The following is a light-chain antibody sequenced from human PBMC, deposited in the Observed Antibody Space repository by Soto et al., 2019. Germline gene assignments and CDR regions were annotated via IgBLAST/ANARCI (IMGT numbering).Light chain of an antibody. CDR3: QRYGSSPRT. V-gene: IGKV3-20*01. J-gene: IGKJ5*01. Sequence: EIVLTQSAGTLSLSPGERATLSGMASQSVSSSFLAWYQQKVGQAPRLLIYGASSRATGIPDRFSGSGSGTDFTLTISRLEPEDFAVYYCQRYGSSPRTFGQGTRLEIK. CDR2: GAS. CDR1: QSVSSSF.